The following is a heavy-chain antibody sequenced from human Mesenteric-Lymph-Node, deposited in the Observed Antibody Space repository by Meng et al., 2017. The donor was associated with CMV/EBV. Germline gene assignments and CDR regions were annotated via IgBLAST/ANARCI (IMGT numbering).Heavy chain of an antibody. J-gene: IGHJ4*01. D-gene: IGHD3-16*01. V-gene: IGHV3-21*01. CDR3: ARWGSFDK. Sequence: GESLKISCAASGFTFSSYSMNWVRQAPGKGLEWVSSISSSSSYIYYADSVKGRFTISRDNAKNSLSLQMNSLRAEDTAVYYCARWGSFDKWGHGTLVTVSS. CDR2: ISSSSSYI. CDR1: GFTFSSYS.